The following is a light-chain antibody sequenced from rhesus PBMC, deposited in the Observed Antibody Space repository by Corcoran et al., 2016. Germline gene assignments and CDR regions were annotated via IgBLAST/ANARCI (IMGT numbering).Light chain of an antibody. CDR1: ENVKTY. Sequence: DIQMTQSPSSLSASVGDRVTITCRTRENVKTYLNWYQHQPGKAHNLQIYKATTLERGVPSRFSGSGAGTDYTFTISSLQSEDVATYYCQHNYCTPWTFGQGTKVEIK. CDR3: QHNYCTPWT. CDR2: KAT. V-gene: IGKV1-74*01. J-gene: IGKJ1*01.